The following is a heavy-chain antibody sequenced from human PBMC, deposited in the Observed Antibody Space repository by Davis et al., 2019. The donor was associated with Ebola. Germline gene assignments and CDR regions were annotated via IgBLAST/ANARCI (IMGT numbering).Heavy chain of an antibody. Sequence: PGGSLRLSCAASGFTFIDYGMSWVRQAPGRGLEWVTTISGSGRTTSFVESVKGRFTISRDNSKNTLYLQMNSLRAEDTAVYYCTKDALGYYFDYWGQGTLVTVSS. J-gene: IGHJ4*02. V-gene: IGHV3-23*01. CDR3: TKDALGYYFDY. CDR2: ISGSGRTT. CDR1: GFTFIDYG.